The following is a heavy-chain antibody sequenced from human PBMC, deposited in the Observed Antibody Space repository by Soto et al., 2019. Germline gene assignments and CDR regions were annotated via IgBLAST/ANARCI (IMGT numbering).Heavy chain of an antibody. V-gene: IGHV4-59*01. CDR2: IYYSGST. Sequence: SETLSLTCTVSGGSISSYYWSWIRQPPGKGLEWIGYIYYSGSTNYNPSIKSRVTISVDTSKNQFSLKLSSVTAADTAVYYCARALYYYDSSGYYEVIYYFDYWGQGTLVTVSS. CDR1: GGSISSYY. CDR3: ARALYYYDSSGYYEVIYYFDY. D-gene: IGHD3-22*01. J-gene: IGHJ4*02.